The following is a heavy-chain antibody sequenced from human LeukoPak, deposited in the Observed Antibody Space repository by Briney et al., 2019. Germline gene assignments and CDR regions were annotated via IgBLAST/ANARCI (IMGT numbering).Heavy chain of an antibody. CDR3: ARHSYYYDSSGLPVYYFDY. V-gene: IGHV4-38-2*01. CDR2: IYHSGST. J-gene: IGHJ4*02. Sequence: PSETLSLTXAVSGYSISSGYYWGWIRQPPGKGLECIGSIYHSGSTYYNPSLKGRVTISVGTSKNQFSLKLSSVTAADTAVYYCARHSYYYDSSGLPVYYFDYWGQGTLVTVSS. CDR1: GYSISSGYY. D-gene: IGHD3-22*01.